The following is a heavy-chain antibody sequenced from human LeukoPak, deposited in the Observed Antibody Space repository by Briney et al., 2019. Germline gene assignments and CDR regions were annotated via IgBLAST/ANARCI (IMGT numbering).Heavy chain of an antibody. CDR2: INHSGST. D-gene: IGHD4-17*01. V-gene: IGHV4-34*01. CDR3: ARAGTDNDYGDYGLDY. Sequence: SETLSLTCAVYGGSFSGYYWSWIRQPPGKGLEWIGEINHSGSTNYNPSLKSRVTISVDTSKNQFSLKLSSVTAADTAVYYCARAGTDNDYGDYGLDYWGQGTLVTVSS. CDR1: GGSFSGYY. J-gene: IGHJ4*02.